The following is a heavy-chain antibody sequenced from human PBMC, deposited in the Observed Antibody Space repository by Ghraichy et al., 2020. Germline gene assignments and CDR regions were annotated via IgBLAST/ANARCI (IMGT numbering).Heavy chain of an antibody. CDR3: ASSSSRWFGWFDP. V-gene: IGHV3-7*01. Sequence: SCAASGFTFSSYWMSWVRQAPGKGLEWVANIKQDGSEKYYVDSVKGRFTISRDNAKNSLYLQMNSLRAEDTAVYYCASSSSRWFGWFDPWGQGTLVTVSS. CDR1: GFTFSSYW. D-gene: IGHD3-10*01. CDR2: IKQDGSEK. J-gene: IGHJ5*02.